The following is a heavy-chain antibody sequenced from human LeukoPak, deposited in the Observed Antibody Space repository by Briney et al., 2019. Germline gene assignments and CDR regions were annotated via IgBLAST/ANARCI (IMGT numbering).Heavy chain of an antibody. CDR2: IYYSGST. J-gene: IGHJ4*02. D-gene: IGHD5-12*01. V-gene: IGHV4-59*01. CDR1: GGSISSYY. Sequence: SETLSLTCTVSGGSISSYYWSWIRQPPGEGLEWIGYIYYSGSTNYNPSLKSRVTISVDTSKNQFSLKLSSVTAADTAVYYCARGDGYDTLDYWGQGTLVTVSS. CDR3: ARGDGYDTLDY.